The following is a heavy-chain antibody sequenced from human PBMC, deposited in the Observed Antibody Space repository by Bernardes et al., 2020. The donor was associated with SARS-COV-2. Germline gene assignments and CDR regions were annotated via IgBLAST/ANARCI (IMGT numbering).Heavy chain of an antibody. CDR1: GGSFSGYY. J-gene: IGHJ2*01. V-gene: IGHV4-34*01. Sequence: SEPLSLTCAVYGGSFSGYYWSWIRQPPGKGLEWIGEINHSGSTNYNPSLKSRVTISVDTSKNQFSLKLSSVTAADTAVYYCACRNLKYFDLWGRGTLVTVSS. CDR3: ACRNLKYFDL. CDR2: INHSGST.